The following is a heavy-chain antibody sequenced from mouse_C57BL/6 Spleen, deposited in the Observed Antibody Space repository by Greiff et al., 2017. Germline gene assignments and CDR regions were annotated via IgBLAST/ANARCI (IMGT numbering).Heavy chain of an antibody. CDR1: GYTFTSYW. Sequence: VQLQQPGTELVKPGASVKLSCKASGYTFTSYWMHWVKPRPGQGLEWIGNINPSNGGTNYNEKFKSKATLTVDKSSSTAYMQLSSLTSEDSAVYYCAREGTFFPPLDYWGQGTTLTVSS. V-gene: IGHV1-53*01. CDR3: AREGTFFPPLDY. CDR2: INPSNGGT. J-gene: IGHJ2*01.